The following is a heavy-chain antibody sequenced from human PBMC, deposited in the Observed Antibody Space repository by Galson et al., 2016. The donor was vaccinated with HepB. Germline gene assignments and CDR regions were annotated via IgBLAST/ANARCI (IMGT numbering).Heavy chain of an antibody. CDR1: GFTFSNYA. CDR3: ARELLVLDY. V-gene: IGHV3-30-3*01. J-gene: IGHJ4*02. D-gene: IGHD2-8*02. Sequence: SLRLPCAAPGFTFSNYAAHWARQAPGTGQDWVATIPYDGSNKFYADSVKGRFTISGDNSLNTHYLQMNSLRGEDTALYYCARELLVLDYWGRGTLVAVSS. CDR2: IPYDGSNK.